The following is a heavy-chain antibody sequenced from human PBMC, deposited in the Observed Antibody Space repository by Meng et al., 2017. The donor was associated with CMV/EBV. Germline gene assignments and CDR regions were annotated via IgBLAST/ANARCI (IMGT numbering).Heavy chain of an antibody. CDR2: ISVYNGHT. CDR3: ARGVPLGIIYSFDY. V-gene: IGHV1-18*01. CDR1: CYTFTGYG. D-gene: IGHD2-21*01. J-gene: IGHJ4*01. Sequence: QVQLVQYRVEVKKPGGPVEVSCEASCYTFTGYGISWVRQAPGQGLEWMGWISVYNGHTNFAQNLQGRVTMTTDTSTSTAYVELRSLRSDDTAIYYCARGVPLGIIYSFDYWGQGTLVTVSS.